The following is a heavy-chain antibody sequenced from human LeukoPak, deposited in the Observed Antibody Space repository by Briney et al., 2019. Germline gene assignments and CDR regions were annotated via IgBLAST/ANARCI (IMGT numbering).Heavy chain of an antibody. CDR1: GFTFSSYA. J-gene: IGHJ5*02. D-gene: IGHD2-21*02. Sequence: GGSLRLSCAASGFTFSSYAMSWVRQAPGKGLEWVSAISGSGGSTYYADSVKGRFTVSRDNSKNTLYLQMNSLRAEDTAVYYGAKDLKMGDSRSWGKGTLVTVSS. CDR2: ISGSGGST. V-gene: IGHV3-23*01. CDR3: AKDLKMGDSRS.